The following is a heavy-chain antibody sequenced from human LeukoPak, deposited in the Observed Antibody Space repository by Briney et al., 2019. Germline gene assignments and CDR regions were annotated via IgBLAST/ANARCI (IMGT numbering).Heavy chain of an antibody. CDR1: GGSFSGYY. V-gene: IGHV4-34*01. CDR2: INHSGST. CDR3: AREGIRVAAADP. J-gene: IGHJ5*02. D-gene: IGHD6-13*01. Sequence: SETLSLTCAVYGGSFSGYYWSWIRQPPGKGLEWIGEINHSGSTSYNPSLKSRVTISVDRSKNQFSLKLSSVTAADTAVYYCAREGIRVAAADPWGQGTLVTVSS.